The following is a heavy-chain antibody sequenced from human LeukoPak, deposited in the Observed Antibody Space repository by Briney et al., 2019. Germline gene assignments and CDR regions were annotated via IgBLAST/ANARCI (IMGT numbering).Heavy chain of an antibody. J-gene: IGHJ5*02. CDR3: ARTFTIFGVPGWFDP. D-gene: IGHD3-3*01. CDR1: GYIFTNYW. V-gene: IGHV5-51*01. CDR2: IYPGDSDT. Sequence: GESLKISCKGSGYIFTNYWIGWVRQTPGKGLEWMGIIYPGDSDTRYSPSFQGQVTISADKSISTAYLQWSSLKASDTAMYYCARTFTIFGVPGWFDPWGQGTLVTVSS.